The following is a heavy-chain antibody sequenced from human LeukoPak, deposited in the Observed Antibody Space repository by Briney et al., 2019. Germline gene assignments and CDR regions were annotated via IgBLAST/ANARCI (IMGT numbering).Heavy chain of an antibody. V-gene: IGHV1-69-2*01. CDR2: VDPEDGEA. Sequence: ASVKVSCKVSGYTFTDYYMHWVQQAPGKGLEWMGLVDPEDGEAIYAEKFQGRVTITADTSTDTAYMELSSLRSEDTAVYYCATSCSSSSCYGWGQGTLVTVSS. CDR1: GYTFTDYY. J-gene: IGHJ4*02. CDR3: ATSCSSSSCYG. D-gene: IGHD2-2*01.